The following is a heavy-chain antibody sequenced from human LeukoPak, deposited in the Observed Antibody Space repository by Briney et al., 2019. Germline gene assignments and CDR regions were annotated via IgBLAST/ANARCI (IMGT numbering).Heavy chain of an antibody. CDR3: ARWVIVIPDYYGMDV. J-gene: IGHJ6*02. V-gene: IGHV5-51*01. Sequence: GESLKISCKGFGYSFTSYWIGWVRQMPGEGLEWVGLIYSGESDTRYSPSFQGQVTISADKSISTAYLQWSSLKASDTAMYFCARWVIVIPDYYGMDVWGQGTTVTVSS. CDR1: GYSFTSYW. D-gene: IGHD2-21*01. CDR2: IYSGESDT.